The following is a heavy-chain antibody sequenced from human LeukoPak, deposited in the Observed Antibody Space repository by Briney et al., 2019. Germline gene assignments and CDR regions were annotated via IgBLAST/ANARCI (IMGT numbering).Heavy chain of an antibody. CDR2: ISGSGGST. CDR1: GFTFSSYS. D-gene: IGHD5-12*01. V-gene: IGHV3-23*01. J-gene: IGHJ4*02. Sequence: GGSLRLSCAASGFTFSSYSMNWVRQAPGKGLEWVSSISGSGGSTYYADSVKGRFTISRDNSKNTLYLQMNSLRAEDTAVYYCGRRGYSGYDWDWEGYYFDYWGQGTLVTVSS. CDR3: GRRGYSGYDWDWEGYYFDY.